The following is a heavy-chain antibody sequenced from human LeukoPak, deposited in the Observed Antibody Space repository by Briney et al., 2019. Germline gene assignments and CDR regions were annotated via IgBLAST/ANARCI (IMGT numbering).Heavy chain of an antibody. J-gene: IGHJ3*02. Sequence: GGSLRLSCAASGFTLSSYALTWVRQAPGRGLEWVSSVDGGGGGTYYADSVKGRFTISRDNSKDTLYLQMNSLRAEDTAVYYCAKDHGYSYGVDAFDIWGQGTMVTVSS. CDR1: GFTLSSYA. CDR3: AKDHGYSYGVDAFDI. CDR2: VDGGGGGT. V-gene: IGHV3-23*01. D-gene: IGHD5-18*01.